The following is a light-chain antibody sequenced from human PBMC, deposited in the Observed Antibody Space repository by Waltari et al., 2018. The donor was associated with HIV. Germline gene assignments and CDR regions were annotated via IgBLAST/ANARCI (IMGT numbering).Light chain of an antibody. CDR1: RTVFYNPTRQHY. V-gene: IGKV4-1*01. J-gene: IGKJ4*01. Sequence: DIVMTQSPDSLAVSLGDRVTINCRSSRTVFYNPTRQHYLAWYQPKPGKPPRVLMYCSSTRAGGLPDRVSGSVSGTDFSLTISGLQADDVALYYCQQYYSLPTTFGGGTKVEIK. CDR2: CSS. CDR3: QQYYSLPTT.